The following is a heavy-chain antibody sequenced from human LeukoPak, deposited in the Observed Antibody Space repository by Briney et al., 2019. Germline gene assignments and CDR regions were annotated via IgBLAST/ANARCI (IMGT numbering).Heavy chain of an antibody. D-gene: IGHD3-16*01. Sequence: KPSETLSLTCTVSGGSISNYYWSWIRQPPGKGLEWVGYIYYSGSTNYNPSLKSRVTISVDTSKNQFSLKLCSATAADTAVYYCARVGGMSRYWFDPWGQGTLVTVSS. CDR3: ARVGGMSRYWFDP. CDR1: GGSISNYY. J-gene: IGHJ5*02. V-gene: IGHV4-59*01. CDR2: IYYSGST.